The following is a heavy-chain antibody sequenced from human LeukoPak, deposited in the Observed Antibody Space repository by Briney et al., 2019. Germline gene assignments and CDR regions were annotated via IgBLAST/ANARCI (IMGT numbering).Heavy chain of an antibody. V-gene: IGHV3-30*03. CDR1: GFIFSFYV. Sequence: GGSLRLSCAASGFIFSFYVMHWVRQAPGKGLEWVALISYDGSHKSYAASVKGRFTISKNNSKNTRYLQMDSLRAQDTAFIYCTSRYCTTTNCYSFDNWGHWTLVTAS. CDR2: ISYDGSHK. J-gene: IGHJ3*02. D-gene: IGHD2-2*01. CDR3: TSRYCTTTNCYSFDN.